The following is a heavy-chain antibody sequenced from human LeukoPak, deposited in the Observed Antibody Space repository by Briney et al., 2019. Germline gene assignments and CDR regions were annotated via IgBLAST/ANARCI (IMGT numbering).Heavy chain of an antibody. D-gene: IGHD6-6*01. V-gene: IGHV4-39*01. CDR2: IYYSGST. CDR1: GGSISSSSYY. CDR3: ARSFGEYSSSSVYFQH. Sequence: PSETLSLTCTVSGGSISSSSYYWGWIRQPPGKGLEWIGSIYYSGSTYYNPSPKSRVTISVDTSKNQFSLKLSSVTAADTAVYYCARSFGEYSSSSVYFQHWGQGTLVTVSS. J-gene: IGHJ1*01.